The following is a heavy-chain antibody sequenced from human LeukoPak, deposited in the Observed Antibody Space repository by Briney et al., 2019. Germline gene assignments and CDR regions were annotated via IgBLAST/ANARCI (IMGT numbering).Heavy chain of an antibody. D-gene: IGHD3-22*01. Sequence: GGSLRLSCAASGFTFSSYSMNWVRQAPGKGLEWVSSISSSSSYIYYADSVKGRFTISRDNAKNSLYLQMNSLRAEDTAVYYCARGPLLSMIVVQGAFDIWGQGTMVTVSS. J-gene: IGHJ3*02. CDR3: ARGPLLSMIVVQGAFDI. CDR2: ISSSSSYI. CDR1: GFTFSSYS. V-gene: IGHV3-21*01.